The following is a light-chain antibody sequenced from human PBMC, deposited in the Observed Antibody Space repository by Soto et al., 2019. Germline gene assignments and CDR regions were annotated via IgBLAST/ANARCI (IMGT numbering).Light chain of an antibody. V-gene: IGKV1-9*01. CDR3: QQINSWPYT. CDR1: RAISNY. Sequence: DIQLTQSPSFLSASVGDRVTITCRASRAISNYLARYQQKPGKAPKLLIYAASTLQSGVPSRFSGSGSGTEFTLTIGSLQPEDFATYYCQQINSWPYTFGQGTKVDIK. CDR2: AAS. J-gene: IGKJ2*01.